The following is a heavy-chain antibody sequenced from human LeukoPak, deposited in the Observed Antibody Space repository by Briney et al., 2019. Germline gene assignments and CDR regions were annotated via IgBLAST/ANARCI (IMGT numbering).Heavy chain of an antibody. D-gene: IGHD6-13*01. CDR2: IKSKTGGGTT. CDR3: AKTAADN. V-gene: IGHV3-15*01. CDR1: GFTFSNAW. J-gene: IGHJ4*02. Sequence: GGSLRLSCAASGFTFSNAWMSWVRQAPGKGLEWVGRIKSKTGGGTTDYAAPVKGRFTISRNDSKNTLYLQMNSLKTEDTAVYYYAKTAADNWGQGTLVTVSS.